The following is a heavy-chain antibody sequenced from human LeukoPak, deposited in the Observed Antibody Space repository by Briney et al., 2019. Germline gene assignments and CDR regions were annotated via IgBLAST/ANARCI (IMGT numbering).Heavy chain of an antibody. CDR3: ARGSGIAAAGTLPYYYYGMDV. Sequence: PGGSLRLSCAASGFTFSSYWMHWVRQAPGKGLVWVSRINTDGSSTSYADSVKGRFTISRDNAKNTLYLQMNSLRAEDTAVYYCARGSGIAAAGTLPYYYYGMDVWGQGTTVTVSS. V-gene: IGHV3-74*01. CDR1: GFTFSSYW. CDR2: INTDGSST. J-gene: IGHJ6*02. D-gene: IGHD6-13*01.